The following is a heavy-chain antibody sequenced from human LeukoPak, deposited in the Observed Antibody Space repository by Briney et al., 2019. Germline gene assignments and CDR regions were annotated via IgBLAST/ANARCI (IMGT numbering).Heavy chain of an antibody. V-gene: IGHV3-66*01. CDR3: ARDFRYSSSWDYYYGMDV. D-gene: IGHD6-13*01. CDR2: IFSGGST. Sequence: GGSLRLSCAASGFTVSSNYMSWVRQAPGKGLKWGSVIFSGGSTYYADYVKGRFTISRDNSKNTLYLQMNSLRAEDTAVYHCARDFRYSSSWDYYYGMDVWGQGTTVTVSS. J-gene: IGHJ6*02. CDR1: GFTVSSNY.